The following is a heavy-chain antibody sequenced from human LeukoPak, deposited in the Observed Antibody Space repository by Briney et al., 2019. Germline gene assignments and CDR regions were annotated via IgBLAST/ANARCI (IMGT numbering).Heavy chain of an antibody. J-gene: IGHJ3*02. V-gene: IGHV1-2*06. CDR2: INPNSGGT. CDR3: ARVGRALGAFDI. D-gene: IGHD3-10*01. Sequence: ASVKVSCKASGYTFTDYGISWVRQAPGQGLEWMGRINPNSGGTNYAQKFQGRVTMTRDTSISTAYMELSRLRSDDTAVYYCARVGRALGAFDIWGQGTMVTVSS. CDR1: GYTFTDYG.